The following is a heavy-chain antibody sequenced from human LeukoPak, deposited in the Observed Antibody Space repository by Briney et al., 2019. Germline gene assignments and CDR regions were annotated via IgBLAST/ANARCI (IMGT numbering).Heavy chain of an antibody. CDR2: INDNGGRT. J-gene: IGHJ4*02. CDR1: GFTFSRYA. Sequence: PGGSLRLSCSASGFTFSRYAMHWVRQAPGKGLEYVSGINDNGGRTHYGDSVKDRFSISRDNSKNTLHLQMSTLRAEDTALYYCVKGVGGSYAFDYWGQGILVTVAS. D-gene: IGHD1-26*01. V-gene: IGHV3-64D*09. CDR3: VKGVGGSYAFDY.